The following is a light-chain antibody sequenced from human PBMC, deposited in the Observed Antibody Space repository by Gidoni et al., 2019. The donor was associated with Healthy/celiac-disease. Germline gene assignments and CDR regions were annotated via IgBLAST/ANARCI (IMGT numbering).Light chain of an antibody. CDR3: QQYDNLLVT. V-gene: IGKV1-33*01. J-gene: IGKJ3*01. CDR2: DAS. Sequence: DIQMTQSQSSLSASVGDRVTITCQASQDISNYLNWYQQKPGKAPKLLIYDASNLETGVPSRFSGSGSGTDFTFTISSLQPEDIATYYCQQYDNLLVTFGPGTKVDIK. CDR1: QDISNY.